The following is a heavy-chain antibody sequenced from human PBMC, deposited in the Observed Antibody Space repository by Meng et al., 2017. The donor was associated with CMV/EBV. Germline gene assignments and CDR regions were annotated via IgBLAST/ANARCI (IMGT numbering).Heavy chain of an antibody. CDR1: GFTFSSYE. CDR2: ISSSGSTI. J-gene: IGHJ3*02. CDR3: AKEAHLYDFWTRDAFDI. V-gene: IGHV3-48*03. Sequence: GGSLRLSCAASGFTFSSYEMNWVRQAPGKGLEWVSYISSSGSTIYYADSVKGRFTISRDNSKNTLYLQMNSLRAEDTAVYYCAKEAHLYDFWTRDAFDIWGQGTMVTVSS. D-gene: IGHD3-3*01.